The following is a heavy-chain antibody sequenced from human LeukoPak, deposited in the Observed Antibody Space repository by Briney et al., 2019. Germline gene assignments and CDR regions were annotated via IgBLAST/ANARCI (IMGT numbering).Heavy chain of an antibody. Sequence: GESLKISCKGSGYRFTSYWIGWVRQMPGKGLEGMGIIYPGDSDTRYSPSFQGQVTISADKFISTAYLQWSSLKASDGAIYYCARFFGATSYYFDYWGRGTLVTVSS. J-gene: IGHJ4*02. D-gene: IGHD1-26*01. V-gene: IGHV5-51*01. CDR1: GYRFTSYW. CDR3: ARFFGATSYYFDY. CDR2: IYPGDSDT.